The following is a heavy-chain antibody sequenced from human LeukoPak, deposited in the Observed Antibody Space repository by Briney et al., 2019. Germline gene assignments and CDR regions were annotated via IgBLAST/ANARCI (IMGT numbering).Heavy chain of an antibody. CDR2: IYYSGST. J-gene: IGHJ4*02. CDR3: ARERDSGGYFDY. Sequence: PSQTLSLTCAVSGGSISSGGYSWSWIRQPPGKGLEWIGYIYYSGSTYYNPSLKSRVTISVARSKNQFSLKLSSVTAADTAVYYCARERDSGGYFDYWGQGTLVTVSS. D-gene: IGHD2-21*01. V-gene: IGHV4-30-2*01. CDR1: GGSISSGGYS.